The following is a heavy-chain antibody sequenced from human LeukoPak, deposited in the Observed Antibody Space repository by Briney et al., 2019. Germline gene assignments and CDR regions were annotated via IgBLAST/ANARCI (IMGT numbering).Heavy chain of an antibody. Sequence: SGTLSLTCAVSGGSISSSNWWSWVRQPPGKGLEWIGEIYHSGSTNYNPSLKSRVTISGDKSRNQFSLKLSSVTAADPAVYYCARKYYDILSGYYRFDYWGQGTLVTVSS. CDR3: ARKYYDILSGYYRFDY. D-gene: IGHD3-9*01. J-gene: IGHJ4*02. CDR2: IYHSGST. V-gene: IGHV4-4*02. CDR1: GGSISSSNW.